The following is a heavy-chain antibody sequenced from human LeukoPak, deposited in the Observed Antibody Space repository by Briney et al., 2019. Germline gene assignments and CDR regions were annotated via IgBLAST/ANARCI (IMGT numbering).Heavy chain of an antibody. Sequence: PGGSLRLSCAASGFTFSSYAMHWVRQAPGKGLEWVAVISYDGSNKYYADSVKGRFTISRDNSKNTLYLQMNSLRAEDTAVYYCARGTDQDYFDYWGQGTLVTVSS. J-gene: IGHJ4*02. CDR2: ISYDGSNK. V-gene: IGHV3-30-3*01. D-gene: IGHD2-2*01. CDR1: GFTFSSYA. CDR3: ARGTDQDYFDY.